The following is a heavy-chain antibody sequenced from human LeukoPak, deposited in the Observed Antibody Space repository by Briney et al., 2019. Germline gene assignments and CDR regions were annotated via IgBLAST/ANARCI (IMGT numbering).Heavy chain of an antibody. D-gene: IGHD6-13*01. CDR1: GFTFSSYA. J-gene: IGHJ6*02. CDR3: AKHGWSSSWYNLVDYYYGMDV. V-gene: IGHV3-23*01. CDR2: ISGSGGST. Sequence: GGSLRLSCAASGFTFSSYAMSWVRQAPGKGLEWVSAISGSGGSTYYADSVKGRFTISRDNSKNTLYLQMNSLRAEDTAVYYCAKHGWSSSWYNLVDYYYGMDVWGQGTTVTVSS.